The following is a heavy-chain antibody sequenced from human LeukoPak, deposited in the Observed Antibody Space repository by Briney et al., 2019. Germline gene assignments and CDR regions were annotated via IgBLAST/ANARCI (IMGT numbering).Heavy chain of an antibody. CDR1: GYTFTGYY. Sequence: GASVKVSCKASGYTFTGYYMHWVRQAPGQGLEWMGWINPNSGGTNYAQKFQGRVTMTRDTSISTAYMELSSLRSEDTAVYYCATAADLDGYNPFDYWGQGTLVTVSS. J-gene: IGHJ4*02. V-gene: IGHV1-2*02. CDR2: INPNSGGT. D-gene: IGHD5-24*01. CDR3: ATAADLDGYNPFDY.